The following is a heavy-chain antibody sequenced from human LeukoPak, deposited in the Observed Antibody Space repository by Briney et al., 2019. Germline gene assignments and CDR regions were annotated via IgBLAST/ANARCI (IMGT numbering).Heavy chain of an antibody. D-gene: IGHD1-20*01. CDR2: INPNSGGT. J-gene: IGHJ6*03. V-gene: IGHV1-2*06. CDR3: ASEYNWNDPAYYYYMDV. Sequence: ASVKVSCKASGYTFIDYCIHWVRQAPGQGLGWMGRINPNSGGTNYAQKFQGRVTMTSDTTISTAYMELSRLRSDDTAVYYCASEYNWNDPAYYYYMDVWGKGTTVTVSS. CDR1: GYTFIDYC.